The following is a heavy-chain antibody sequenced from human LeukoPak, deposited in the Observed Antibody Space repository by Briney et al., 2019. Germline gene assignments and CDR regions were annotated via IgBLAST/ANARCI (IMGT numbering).Heavy chain of an antibody. CDR2: IYYDGRT. V-gene: IGHV3-53*01. J-gene: IGHJ4*02. D-gene: IGHD4/OR15-4a*01. CDR1: GFTFSSYY. CDR3: ARRAGAYSHPYDY. Sequence: GGSLRLSCAAAGFTFSSYYMNWVRQAPGKGLEWVSFIYYDGRTHSSDSGKGRFTISRVNSKNTLYLQMNSLRAEDTAVYYCARRAGAYSHPYDYWGQGTLVTVSS.